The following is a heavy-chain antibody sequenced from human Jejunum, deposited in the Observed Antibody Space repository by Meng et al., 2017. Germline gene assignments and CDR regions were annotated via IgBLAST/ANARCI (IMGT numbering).Heavy chain of an antibody. CDR3: AARNEGLDC. Sequence: GESLKISCAASGFPFSSYSMSWVRQAPGKGLEWVSAISGSGGNTYYADSVKGRFTISRDTSRNTLYLQMSSLRAEDTALYYCAARNEGLDCWGQGTLVTVSS. CDR2: ISGSGGNT. D-gene: IGHD1-1*01. J-gene: IGHJ4*02. CDR1: GFPFSSYS. V-gene: IGHV3-23*01.